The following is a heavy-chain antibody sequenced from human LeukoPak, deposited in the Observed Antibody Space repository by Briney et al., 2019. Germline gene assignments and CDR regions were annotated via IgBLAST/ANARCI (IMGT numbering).Heavy chain of an antibody. CDR2: INHSGST. J-gene: IGHJ4*02. D-gene: IGHD1-26*01. V-gene: IGHV4-34*01. CDR1: GGSFSGYY. CDR3: ARQTVGATSRIDY. Sequence: SETLSLTCAVYGGSFSGYYWSWIRQPPGKGLEWIGEINHSGSTNYNPSLKSRVTISVDTSKNQFSLKLSSVTAADTAVYYCARQTVGATSRIDYWGQGTLVTVSS.